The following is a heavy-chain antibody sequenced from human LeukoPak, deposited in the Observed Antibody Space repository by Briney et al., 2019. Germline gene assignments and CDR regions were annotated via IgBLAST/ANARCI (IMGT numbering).Heavy chain of an antibody. CDR2: ISGDGGST. Sequence: PGGSLRLSCAASGFTFDDYAMQWVRQTPGKGLEWVSLISGDGGSTYYADSVKGQFTISRDNSKNSLYLQMNSLRTEDTALYYCAKLRGLYDYVWGSYRHYTGDSDYWGQGTLVTVSS. V-gene: IGHV3-43*02. D-gene: IGHD3-16*02. CDR3: AKLRGLYDYVWGSYRHYTGDSDY. CDR1: GFTFDDYA. J-gene: IGHJ4*02.